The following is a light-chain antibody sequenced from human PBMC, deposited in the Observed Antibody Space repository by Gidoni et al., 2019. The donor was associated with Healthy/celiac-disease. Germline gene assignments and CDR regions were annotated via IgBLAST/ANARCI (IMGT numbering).Light chain of an antibody. CDR1: QSVSSN. CDR3: QQYNNWPPLFT. J-gene: IGKJ3*01. Sequence: EIVMTHSPATLSVSPGDRATLSCRASQSVSSNLAWYQQKPGQAPRLLIYGASTRATCIPARFSGSGSGTEFTLTISSLQSEDFAVYYCQQYNNWPPLFTFGPGTKVDIK. CDR2: GAS. V-gene: IGKV3-15*01.